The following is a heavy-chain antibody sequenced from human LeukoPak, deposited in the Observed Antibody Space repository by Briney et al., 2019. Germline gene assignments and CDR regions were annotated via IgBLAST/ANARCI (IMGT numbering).Heavy chain of an antibody. CDR2: IYPGDSDT. Sequence: GESLKISCKGSGYSFTSYWIGWVRQMPGKGLEWMGIIYPGDSDTRYSPSFQGQVTISADKSTSTAYMELSSLRSEDTAVYYCASDPSLWGQVGALGYWGQGTLVTVSS. D-gene: IGHD1-26*01. J-gene: IGHJ4*02. CDR1: GYSFTSYW. CDR3: ASDPSLWGQVGALGY. V-gene: IGHV5-51*01.